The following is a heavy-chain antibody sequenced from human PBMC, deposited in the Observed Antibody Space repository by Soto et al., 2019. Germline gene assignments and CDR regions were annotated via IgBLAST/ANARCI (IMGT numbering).Heavy chain of an antibody. CDR1: GCTFSSYA. V-gene: IGHV1-69*13. J-gene: IGHJ6*02. CDR2: IIPIFGNA. D-gene: IGHD3-22*01. Sequence: ASVKVSCKASGCTFSSYAMHWVRQAPGQGLEWMGGIIPIFGNANYAQKFQGRVTITADESTSTAYMELSSLRSEDTAVYYCARFDSSGFYGMDVWGQGTTVTVSS. CDR3: ARFDSSGFYGMDV.